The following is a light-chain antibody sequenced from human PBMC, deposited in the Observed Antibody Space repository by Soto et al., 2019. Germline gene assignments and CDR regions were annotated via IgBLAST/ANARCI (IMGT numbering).Light chain of an antibody. V-gene: IGKV1-5*03. CDR1: QSISSW. Sequence: DIPMTQSPSTLSASVEDRVTITCRASQSISSWLAWYQQKPGKAPKLLIYKASSLESGVPSRFSGSGSGTEFTLTISSLQPDDFATYYCQQYNSYTWTFGQGTKVDVK. J-gene: IGKJ1*01. CDR3: QQYNSYTWT. CDR2: KAS.